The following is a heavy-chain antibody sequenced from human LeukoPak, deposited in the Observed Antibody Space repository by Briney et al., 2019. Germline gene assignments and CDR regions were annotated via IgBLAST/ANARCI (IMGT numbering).Heavy chain of an antibody. Sequence: SETLSLTCAVYGGSFSGYSWSWIRQPPGKGLEWIGEINHSGSTNYNPSLKSRVTISVDTSKNQFSLKLSSVTAADTAVYYCARGKFGKWFGSDYYFDYWGQGTLVTVSS. CDR2: INHSGST. CDR1: GGSFSGYS. V-gene: IGHV4-34*01. CDR3: ARGKFGKWFGSDYYFDY. J-gene: IGHJ4*02. D-gene: IGHD3-10*01.